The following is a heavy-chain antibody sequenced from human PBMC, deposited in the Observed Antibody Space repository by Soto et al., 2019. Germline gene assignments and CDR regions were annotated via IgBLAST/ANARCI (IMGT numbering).Heavy chain of an antibody. CDR3: ATFRGMTTATTERYFDY. D-gene: IGHD4-17*01. CDR1: GGSISSSSYY. Sequence: SETLSLTCTVSGGSISSSSYYWGWIRQPPGKGLEWAGTIYYSGSTYYNPSLESRVIISVDTSKNQFSLKLSSVTASDAAVYYCATFRGMTTATTERYFDYWGQGTLVTVSS. V-gene: IGHV4-39*01. CDR2: IYYSGST. J-gene: IGHJ4*02.